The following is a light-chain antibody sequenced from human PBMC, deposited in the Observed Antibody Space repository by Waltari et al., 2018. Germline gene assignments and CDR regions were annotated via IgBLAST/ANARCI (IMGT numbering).Light chain of an antibody. J-gene: IGLJ2*01. CDR3: SSYTSTPKV. Sequence: QSALTQPASVSGSPGPSITISCTGTSRDVGGYNYVSWYQQHPGKAPKLMIYEVSNRPSGVSNRFSGSKSGNTASLTISGLQAEDEADYYCSSYTSTPKVFGGGTKLTVL. CDR2: EVS. CDR1: SRDVGGYNY. V-gene: IGLV2-14*01.